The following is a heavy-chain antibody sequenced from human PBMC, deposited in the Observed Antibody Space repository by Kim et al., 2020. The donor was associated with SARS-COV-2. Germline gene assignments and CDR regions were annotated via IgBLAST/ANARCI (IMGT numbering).Heavy chain of an antibody. CDR3: ARGGVDSDGPLHDAFDI. J-gene: IGHJ3*02. V-gene: IGHV3-48*02. D-gene: IGHD2-21*01. CDR2: ISSSSSTI. CDR1: GFTFSSYS. Sequence: GGSLRLSCAASGFTFSSYSMNWVRQAPGKGLEWVSYISSSSSTIYYADSVKGRFTISRDNAKNSLYLQMNSLRDEDTAVYYCARGGVDSDGPLHDAFDIWGQGTMVTVSS.